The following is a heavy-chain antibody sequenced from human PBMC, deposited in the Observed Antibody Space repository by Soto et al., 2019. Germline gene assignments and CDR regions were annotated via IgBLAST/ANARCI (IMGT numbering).Heavy chain of an antibody. CDR2: ISGSGGST. J-gene: IGHJ4*02. V-gene: IGHV3-23*01. D-gene: IGHD1-20*01. Sequence: QSGGSLSLSCAASGFTFSSYAMSWVRQAPGKGLEWVSAISGSGGSTHYADSVKGRFTISRDNSKNTLYLQMNSLRAEDTAVYYCAKSTGITGTRYYFDYWGQGTLVTVSS. CDR1: GFTFSSYA. CDR3: AKSTGITGTRYYFDY.